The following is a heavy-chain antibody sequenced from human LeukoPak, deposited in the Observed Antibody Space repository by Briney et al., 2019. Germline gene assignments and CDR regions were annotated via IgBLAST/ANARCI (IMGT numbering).Heavy chain of an antibody. CDR2: ISSSSSYI. V-gene: IGHV3-21*01. CDR1: GFTFSSYS. J-gene: IGHJ4*02. CDR3: ARAHPYVLRYFRPTYYFDY. Sequence: PGGSLRLSCAASGFTFSSYSMNWVRQAPGKGLEWVSSISSSSSYIYYADSVKGRFTISRDNAKNSLYLQMNSLRAEDTAVYYCARAHPYVLRYFRPTYYFDYWGQGTLVTVSS. D-gene: IGHD3-9*01.